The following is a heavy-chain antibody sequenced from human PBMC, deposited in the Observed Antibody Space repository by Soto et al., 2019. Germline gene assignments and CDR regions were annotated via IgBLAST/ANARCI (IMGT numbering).Heavy chain of an antibody. CDR3: ARDYYKYYDSSGYYRSPAY. D-gene: IGHD3-22*01. J-gene: IGHJ4*02. CDR1: GFTLSSYA. CDR2: MSYDGSDK. V-gene: IGHV3-30-3*01. Sequence: QVQLVESGGGVVQPGRSLRLSCAASGFTLSSYAMHWVRQAPGKGLEWVALMSYDGSDKDYADSVKGRFTISRDNSRNTLFLQMNSLRAEDTAVYYCARDYYKYYDSSGYYRSPAYWGQGTLVTVSS.